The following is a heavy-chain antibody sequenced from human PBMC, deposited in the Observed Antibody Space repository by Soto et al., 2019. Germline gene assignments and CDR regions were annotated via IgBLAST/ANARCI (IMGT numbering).Heavy chain of an antibody. CDR2: IYYSGST. CDR1: GGSISSYY. V-gene: IGHV4-59*01. J-gene: IGHJ4*02. CDR3: ARMTFDDYFDY. Sequence: QVQLQESGPGLVKPSETLSLTCTVAGGSISSYYWSWIRQPPGKGLEWIGYIYYSGSTNYNPSLTSRVPISVDTSKNQFALKLSSVTAADTAVYYCARMTFDDYFDYWGQGTLFTVSS. D-gene: IGHD2-21*02.